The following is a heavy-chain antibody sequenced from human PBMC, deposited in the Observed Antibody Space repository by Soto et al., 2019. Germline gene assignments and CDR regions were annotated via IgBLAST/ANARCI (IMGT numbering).Heavy chain of an antibody. CDR3: AHRQSVYYFDY. V-gene: IGHV2-5*02. CDR2: IYWDDDN. J-gene: IGHJ4*02. CDR1: GFSLSTSGAG. D-gene: IGHD3-3*01. Sequence: SGPTLVNPTQTLTLTYTFSGFSLSTSGAGVAWIRQPPGKALEWLALIYWDDDNRYSPSLKSRLTITKDTSKNQVVLTMANMDPVDTATYFCAHRQSVYYFDYWGQGTLVTVSS.